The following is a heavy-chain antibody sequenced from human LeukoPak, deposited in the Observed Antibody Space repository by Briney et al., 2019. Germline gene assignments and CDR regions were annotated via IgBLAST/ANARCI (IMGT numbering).Heavy chain of an antibody. CDR2: ISYDGRNK. Sequence: PGGSLRLSCAASGFTFSSYAMHWVRQAPGKGLEWVAVISYDGRNKYYADSVKGRFTISRDNSKNTLYLQMNSLRAEDTAVYYCARPIAAAGTANWFDPWGQGTLVTVSS. D-gene: IGHD6-13*01. V-gene: IGHV3-30*04. CDR1: GFTFSSYA. CDR3: ARPIAAAGTANWFDP. J-gene: IGHJ5*02.